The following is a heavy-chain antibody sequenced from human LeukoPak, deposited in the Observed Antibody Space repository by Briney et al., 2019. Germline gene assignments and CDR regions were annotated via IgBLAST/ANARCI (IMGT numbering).Heavy chain of an antibody. CDR2: IYYSGNT. V-gene: IGHV4-59*01. CDR3: ARDTLDYFDY. Sequence: SETLSLTCTVSGGSISSYYWSWIRQPPGKGLEWIGFIYYSGNTNYNPSLKSRVTISVDTSKNQFSLKLSSVTAADTAVYYCARDTLDYFDYWRQGTLVTVSS. J-gene: IGHJ4*02. CDR1: GGSISSYY.